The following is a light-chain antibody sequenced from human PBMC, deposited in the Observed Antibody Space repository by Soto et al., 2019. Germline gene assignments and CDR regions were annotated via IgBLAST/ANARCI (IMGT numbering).Light chain of an antibody. J-gene: IGKJ1*01. CDR3: QQYGSSPRT. CDR2: GAS. CDR1: QSVSSNS. Sequence: EIVLTQSPGTLSLSPGERATLSCRASQSVSSNSLAWYQQRPGQAPRLLIYGASSRATGIPDRFSGSGSGTDFTLTISRLEPEDFALYYCQQYGSSPRTFGQRTKVEIK. V-gene: IGKV3-20*01.